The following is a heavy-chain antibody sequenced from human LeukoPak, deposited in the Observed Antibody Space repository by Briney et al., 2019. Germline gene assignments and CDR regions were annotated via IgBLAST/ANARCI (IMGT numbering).Heavy chain of an antibody. V-gene: IGHV1-69*05. D-gene: IGHD2-21*01. CDR3: ARGQEGIMWFFDN. CDR1: GDPFGSYA. J-gene: IGHJ4*02. Sequence: SVKVSCKASGDPFGSYALSWVRQAPGQGLEWVGGIVPIFGKTTYAQKFQGRLAITTDESTSTTYMELGSLTSADTAVYYCARGQEGIMWFFDNWGQGTLVTVSS. CDR2: IVPIFGKT.